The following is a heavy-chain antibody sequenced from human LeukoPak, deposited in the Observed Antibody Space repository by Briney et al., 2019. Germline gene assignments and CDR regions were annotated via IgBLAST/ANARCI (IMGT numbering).Heavy chain of an antibody. CDR2: ISGSGSSA. V-gene: IGHV3-23*01. CDR3: VPEGFDI. CDR1: GFTFSRFA. J-gene: IGHJ3*02. Sequence: GGSLRLSCEISGFTFSRFAMNWVRQAPGQGLEWISIISGSGSSAYYADSVKGRFIVSRDNFKNTVNLEMSSLRVEDTAVYYCVPEGFDIWGQGKMVTVSS.